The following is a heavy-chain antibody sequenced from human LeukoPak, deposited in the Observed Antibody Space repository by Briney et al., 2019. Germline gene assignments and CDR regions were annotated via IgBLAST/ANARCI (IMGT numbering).Heavy chain of an antibody. CDR2: ISGSGGNT. Sequence: PGGSLGLSCAASGFTFSSYAMNWVRQAPGKGLEWVSVISGSGGNTYYADSVKGRFTISRDNSKNTLYLQMNSLRVDDTAVYSCAKGSHGYSSSSADYWGQGTLVTVSS. J-gene: IGHJ4*02. CDR3: AKGSHGYSSSSADY. CDR1: GFTFSSYA. V-gene: IGHV3-23*01. D-gene: IGHD6-6*01.